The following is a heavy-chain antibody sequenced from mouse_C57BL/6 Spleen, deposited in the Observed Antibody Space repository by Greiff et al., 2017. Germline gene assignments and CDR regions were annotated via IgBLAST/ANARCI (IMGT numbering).Heavy chain of an antibody. CDR3: ARSYYYGSSSWFAY. CDR2: IYPGGGYT. V-gene: IGHV1-63*01. CDR1: GYTFTNYW. Sequence: VQLQQSGAELVRPGTSVKMSCKASGYTFTNYWIGWAKQRPGHGLEWIGDIYPGGGYTNYNEKFKGKATLTADKSSSTAYMQLSSLTSEDSAIYCCARSYYYGSSSWFAYWGQGTLVTVSA. J-gene: IGHJ3*01. D-gene: IGHD1-1*01.